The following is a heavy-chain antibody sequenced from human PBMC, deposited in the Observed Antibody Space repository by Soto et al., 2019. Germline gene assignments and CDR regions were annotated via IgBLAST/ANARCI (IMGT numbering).Heavy chain of an antibody. CDR2: IIPIFGTA. D-gene: IGHD2-21*02. Sequence: QVQLVQSGAEVKKPGSSVKVSCKASGGTFSSYAISWVRQAPGQGLEWMGGIIPIFGTANYAQKFQGRVTXXADESTSTAYXXLXSXXSEDAAVYYCARRGAGEGFSCGGDCLSRRYWYFDLWGRGTLVTVSS. J-gene: IGHJ2*01. CDR1: GGTFSSYA. CDR3: ARRGAGEGFSCGGDCLSRRYWYFDL. V-gene: IGHV1-69*12.